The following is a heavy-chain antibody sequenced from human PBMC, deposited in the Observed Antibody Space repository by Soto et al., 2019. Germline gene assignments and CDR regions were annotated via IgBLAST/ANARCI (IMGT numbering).Heavy chain of an antibody. D-gene: IGHD3-3*01. V-gene: IGHV1-69*06. CDR3: ARGTIFGVVITTRYYGMDV. Sequence: QVQLVQSGAEVKKPGSSVKVSCKASGGTFSSYAISWVRQAPGQGLEWMGGIIPIFGTANYAQKFQGRVTITADKSPSTAYMELSSLRSEDTAVYYCARGTIFGVVITTRYYGMDVWGQGTTVTVSS. CDR2: IIPIFGTA. CDR1: GGTFSSYA. J-gene: IGHJ6*02.